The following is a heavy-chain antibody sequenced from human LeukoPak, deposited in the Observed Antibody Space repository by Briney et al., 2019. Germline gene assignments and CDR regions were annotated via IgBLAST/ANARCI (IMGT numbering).Heavy chain of an antibody. V-gene: IGHV4-4*08. Sequence: PSETLSLTCTVSGGSISSYYWSWIRQPPGKGLEWIGRIYTSGSTNYNPSLKCRVTISVDTSKNQFSLKLSSVTAADTAVYYCARGGYCGGDCYFYYWGQGTLVTVSS. CDR3: ARGGYCGGDCYFYY. D-gene: IGHD2-21*02. J-gene: IGHJ4*02. CDR1: GGSISSYY. CDR2: IYTSGST.